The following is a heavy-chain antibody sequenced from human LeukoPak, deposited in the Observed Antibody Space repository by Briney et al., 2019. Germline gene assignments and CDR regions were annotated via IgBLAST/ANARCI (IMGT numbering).Heavy chain of an antibody. J-gene: IGHJ4*02. CDR1: GFTFSSYA. CDR2: ISGSGDRT. CDR3: AKDLFGIWFGELPSTADY. V-gene: IGHV3-23*01. D-gene: IGHD3-10*01. Sequence: GGSLRLSCEASGFTFSSYAMHWVRQAPGKGLEWVSDISGSGDRTDYADPVKGRFTISRDNSQNTLYLQMNSLRAEDTAVYYCAKDLFGIWFGELPSTADYWGQGTLVTVSS.